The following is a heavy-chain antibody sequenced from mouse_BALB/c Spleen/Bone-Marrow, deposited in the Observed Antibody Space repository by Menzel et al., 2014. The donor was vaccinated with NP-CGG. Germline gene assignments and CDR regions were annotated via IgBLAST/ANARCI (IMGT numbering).Heavy chain of an antibody. CDR2: MNPFNDGT. V-gene: IGHV1-14*01. D-gene: IGHD1-1*01. Sequence: VQPQQSGPELVKPGASVKMSCKASRYTFTSYVLHWVRQKPGQGLKWIGFMNPFNDGTKYNEKFKGKATLTSDKSTSTAYMELSSLTSEDSAVYYCAREVVATDYFDYWGQGTTLTVSS. CDR1: RYTFTSYV. J-gene: IGHJ2*01. CDR3: AREVVATDYFDY.